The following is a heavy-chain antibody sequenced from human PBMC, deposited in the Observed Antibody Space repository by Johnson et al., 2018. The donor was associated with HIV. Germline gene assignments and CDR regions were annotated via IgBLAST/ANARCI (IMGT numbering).Heavy chain of an antibody. J-gene: IGHJ3*02. V-gene: IGHV3-20*04. CDR2: IDWNGGST. D-gene: IGHD3-10*01. CDR3: ASSPYYYGSGSVRGAFDI. Sequence: VQLVESGGGVVRPGGSLRLSCAASGFTFDDYGMSWVRQAPGKGLEWVSGIDWNGGSTGYADSVKGRFTISRDNSKNTLYFQMNSLRAEDTAVYYCASSPYYYGSGSVRGAFDIWGQGTMVTVSS. CDR1: GFTFDDYG.